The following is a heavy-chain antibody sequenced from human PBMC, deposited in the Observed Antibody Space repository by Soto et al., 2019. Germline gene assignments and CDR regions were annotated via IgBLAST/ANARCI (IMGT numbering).Heavy chain of an antibody. J-gene: IGHJ1*01. CDR3: SKDGPPRLRPAAY. CDR1: GFTFSSYA. Sequence: GGSLRLSCAASGFTFSSYAMSWFRQAPGKGLEWVSAISGSGGSTYYADSVKGRFTISRDNSKNTLYLQMNSLRAEDTAVYYWSKDGPPRLRPAAYRAQGTLVPVSS. V-gene: IGHV3-23*01. CDR2: ISGSGGST. D-gene: IGHD2-15*01.